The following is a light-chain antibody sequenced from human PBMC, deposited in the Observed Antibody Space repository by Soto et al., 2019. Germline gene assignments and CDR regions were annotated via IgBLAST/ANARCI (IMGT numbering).Light chain of an antibody. CDR3: QHDNSYSEA. J-gene: IGKJ1*01. Sequence: DIQMAQSPSTLPASVADRVTITCLASQTISSWLAWYQQKPGKAPKLLIYKASTLKSGVPSRFSGSGSGTEFTLTISSLQPDDFATYYCQHDNSYSEAFGQGTKVDIK. CDR1: QTISSW. CDR2: KAS. V-gene: IGKV1-5*03.